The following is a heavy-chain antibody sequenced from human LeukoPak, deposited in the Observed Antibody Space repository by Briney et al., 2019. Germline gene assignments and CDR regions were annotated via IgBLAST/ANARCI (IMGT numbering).Heavy chain of an antibody. D-gene: IGHD2-15*01. CDR2: INPSGGST. V-gene: IGHV1-46*01. Sequence: ASVKVSCKASGYTFTSYYMHWVRQATGQGLEWMGIINPSGGSTSYAQKSQGRVTMTRDTSTSTVYMELSSLRSEDTAVYYCARDHCGGGICTGAYWYFDLWGRGTLVTVSS. CDR3: ARDHCGGGICTGAYWYFDL. CDR1: GYTFTSYY. J-gene: IGHJ2*01.